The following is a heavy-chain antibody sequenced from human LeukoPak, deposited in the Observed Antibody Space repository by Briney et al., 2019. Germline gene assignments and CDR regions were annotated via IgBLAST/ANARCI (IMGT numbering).Heavy chain of an antibody. D-gene: IGHD3-9*01. V-gene: IGHV4-34*01. J-gene: IGHJ4*02. CDR3: ARGELRYFDWLLRGTYFDY. CDR2: INHSGST. Sequence: KPSETLSLTCAVYGGSFSGYYWSWIRQPPGKGLEWIGEINHSGSTNYNPSLKSRVTISVDTSKNQFSQKLSSVTAADTAVYYCARGELRYFDWLLRGTYFDYWGQGTLVTVSS. CDR1: GGSFSGYY.